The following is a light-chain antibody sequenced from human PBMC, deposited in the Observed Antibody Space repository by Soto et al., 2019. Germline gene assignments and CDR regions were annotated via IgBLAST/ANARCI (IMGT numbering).Light chain of an antibody. Sequence: EVVMTQSPATLSVSPGYKVSLSCRANQTISNMLAWYQQKPGQAPRLLIYGASTRATGFPARFSGSGSGTEFALTTSGLQSEDSAVYYCQQYQDGWKFGQGTKVDIK. CDR3: QQYQDGWK. CDR1: QTISNM. V-gene: IGKV3-15*01. CDR2: GAS. J-gene: IGKJ1*01.